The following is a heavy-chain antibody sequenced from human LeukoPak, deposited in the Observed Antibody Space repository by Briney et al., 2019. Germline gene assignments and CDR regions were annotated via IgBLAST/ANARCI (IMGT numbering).Heavy chain of an antibody. CDR3: ARMFRSSWYINWFDP. CDR2: IYYSGST. CDR1: GGSISSYY. V-gene: IGHV4-59*01. J-gene: IGHJ5*02. D-gene: IGHD6-13*01. Sequence: SETLSLTCTVSGGSISSYYWSWIRQPPGKGLEWIGYIYYSGSTNYNPSLKSRVTISVDTSKNQFSLKLSSVTAADTAVYYCARMFRSSWYINWFDPWGQGTLVTVSS.